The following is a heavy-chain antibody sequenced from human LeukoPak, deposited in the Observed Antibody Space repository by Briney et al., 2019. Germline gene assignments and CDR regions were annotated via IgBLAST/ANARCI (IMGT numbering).Heavy chain of an antibody. D-gene: IGHD3-10*01. Sequence: GGSLRLSCAASGFTFSSYAMSWVRQAPGKGLEWVSAISGSGGSTYYADSVKGRVTISRDNSKNTLYLQMNSLRAEDTAVYYCAKASDNVLLWFGELLHPFDYWGQGTLVTVSS. CDR1: GFTFSSYA. J-gene: IGHJ4*02. CDR3: AKASDNVLLWFGELLHPFDY. CDR2: ISGSGGST. V-gene: IGHV3-23*01.